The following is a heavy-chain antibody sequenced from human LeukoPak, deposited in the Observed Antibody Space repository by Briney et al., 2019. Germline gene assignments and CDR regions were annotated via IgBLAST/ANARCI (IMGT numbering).Heavy chain of an antibody. CDR3: ARERDSRGRYYFDY. D-gene: IGHD6-19*01. CDR2: INPSDGGT. Sequence: ASVKVSCKASGYTFSTYYVHWVRQAPGQGLEWMGIINPSDGGTSYTQKFQGRVTMTTDTSTSTVYMELSSLRSEDTALYYCARERDSRGRYYFDYWGRGTLVTVSS. CDR1: GYTFSTYY. V-gene: IGHV1-46*01. J-gene: IGHJ4*02.